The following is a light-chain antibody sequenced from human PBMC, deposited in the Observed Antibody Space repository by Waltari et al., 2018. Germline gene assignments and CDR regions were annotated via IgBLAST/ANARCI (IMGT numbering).Light chain of an antibody. V-gene: IGKV3-20*01. CDR1: QSVGRA. J-gene: IGKJ1*01. Sequence: EIVLTQSPGTLVLSPGARATPSCRASQSVGRALAWYQQKPGQAPRLLIYDASSRATGISDKFSGSGSGTDFSLTISRVEAEDVAVYFCQLYVRLPVTFGQGTKVEVK. CDR3: QLYVRLPVT. CDR2: DAS.